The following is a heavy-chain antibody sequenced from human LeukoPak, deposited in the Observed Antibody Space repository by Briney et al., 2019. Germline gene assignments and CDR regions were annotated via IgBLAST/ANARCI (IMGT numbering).Heavy chain of an antibody. CDR1: GGSISSYY. CDR2: THYSGST. J-gene: IGHJ4*02. CDR3: ARNLIPEQLVLNF. D-gene: IGHD6-13*01. V-gene: IGHV4-59*01. Sequence: PSETLSLTCTVSGGSISSYYWSWLRQPPGKGLEYIGYTHYSGSTNYNPSLKSRVTMSVDTSKNQFSLNLKSVTPEDTAVYYCARNLIPEQLVLNFWGQGTLVTVSS.